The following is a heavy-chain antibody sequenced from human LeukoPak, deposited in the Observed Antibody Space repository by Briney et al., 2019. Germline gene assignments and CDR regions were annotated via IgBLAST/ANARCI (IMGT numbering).Heavy chain of an antibody. Sequence: SETLSLTCTVSGGSISSYYWSWIRQAPGKGLEWIGYISYSGSANYNPSLKSRVTISLDTSKNHFSLKLSSVTAADTAVYYCARQRPLITYSYYYGLDVWGHGTTVTVSS. CDR3: ARQRPLITYSYYYGLDV. J-gene: IGHJ6*02. V-gene: IGHV4-59*08. CDR2: ISYSGSA. D-gene: IGHD2-8*01. CDR1: GGSISSYY.